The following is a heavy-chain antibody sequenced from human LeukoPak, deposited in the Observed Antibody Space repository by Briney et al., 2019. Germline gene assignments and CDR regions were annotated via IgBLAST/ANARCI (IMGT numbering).Heavy chain of an antibody. D-gene: IGHD2-21*01. V-gene: IGHV4-38-2*01. J-gene: IGHJ5*02. Sequence: KPSETLSLTCAVSGYSISSGYHWGWIRQPPGKGLEWIGNINHRGNTYYNPSLRGRVTVSVDTPKNQFSLKLASVTAADTAMYYCARGPIVMVNDNWFDPWGQGTQVIVSS. CDR1: GYSISSGYH. CDR2: INHRGNT. CDR3: ARGPIVMVNDNWFDP.